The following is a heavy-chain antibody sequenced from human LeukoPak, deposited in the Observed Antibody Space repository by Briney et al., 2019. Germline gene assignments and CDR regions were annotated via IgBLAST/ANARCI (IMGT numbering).Heavy chain of an antibody. V-gene: IGHV4-59*01. Sequence: SETLSLPPTVSGGYISSYYWSWIQQPPAKGLEWIGYIYYSGSINYNPSLKSRVTISVDTSKNQFSLKVSSVTAADTAVYYCARGNWYLDYWGQGTLVTVSS. CDR3: ARGNWYLDY. CDR1: GGYISSYY. CDR2: IYYSGSI. J-gene: IGHJ4*02. D-gene: IGHD1-1*01.